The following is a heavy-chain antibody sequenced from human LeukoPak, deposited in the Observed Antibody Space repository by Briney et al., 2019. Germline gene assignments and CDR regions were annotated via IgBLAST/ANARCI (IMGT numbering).Heavy chain of an antibody. Sequence: ASVKVSCKASGGTFSSYAISWVRQAPGQGLEWMGGIVPIFGTANYAQKFQGRVTITTDESTSTAYMELSSLRSDDTALNYCARKESNDAFDFWGRGTLVTVSS. CDR1: GGTFSSYA. V-gene: IGHV1-69*05. J-gene: IGHJ3*01. CDR3: ARKESNDAFDF. CDR2: IVPIFGTA.